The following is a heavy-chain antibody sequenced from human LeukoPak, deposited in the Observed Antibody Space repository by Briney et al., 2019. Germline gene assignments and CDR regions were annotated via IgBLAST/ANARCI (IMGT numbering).Heavy chain of an antibody. D-gene: IGHD2-2*01. V-gene: IGHV3-23*01. CDR1: GFTFSRYS. CDR2: ISGSSGST. CDR3: AKALGVVPAASFDY. Sequence: GGSLRLSCTASGFTFSRYSMSWLRQAPGKGLEWVSAISGSSGSTYYAASAKSRCTISRDNSKNTLYLQMNSLRAEDTAVYYCAKALGVVPAASFDYWGQGTLVTVSS. J-gene: IGHJ4*02.